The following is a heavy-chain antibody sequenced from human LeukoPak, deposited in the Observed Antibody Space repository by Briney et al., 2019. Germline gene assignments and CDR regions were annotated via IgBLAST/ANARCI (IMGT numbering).Heavy chain of an antibody. Sequence: GGSLRLSCAASGFTFSNYWMSWVRRAPGKGLEWVANIKQDGSEKYYVDSVKGRFTISRGNAKNSLYLQMNSLRAEDTALYSCARGYCSSTTCYSAGVKDYWGQGTLVTVSS. CDR2: IKQDGSEK. D-gene: IGHD2-2*01. J-gene: IGHJ4*02. CDR1: GFTFSNYW. V-gene: IGHV3-7*01. CDR3: ARGYCSSTTCYSAGVKDY.